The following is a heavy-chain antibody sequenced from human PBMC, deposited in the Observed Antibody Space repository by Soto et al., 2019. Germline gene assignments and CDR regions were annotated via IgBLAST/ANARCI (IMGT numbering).Heavy chain of an antibody. J-gene: IGHJ6*02. V-gene: IGHV3-21*01. CDR2: IVRVGDQL. CDR1: NFTFSIYT. CDR3: HLWAWTVTTNYHYGADA. Sequence: PGGSLRLSCAASNFTFSIYTMNSVRQAPGQGLEWVSSIVRVGDQLYYADSVKGRFTISRDSANHSLYLQMNSLRAEDTAVYYCHLWAWTVTTNYHYGADALGQGTTVTVSS. D-gene: IGHD1-1*01.